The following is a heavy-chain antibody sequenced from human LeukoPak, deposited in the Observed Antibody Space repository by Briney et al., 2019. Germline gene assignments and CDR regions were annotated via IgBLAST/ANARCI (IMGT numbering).Heavy chain of an antibody. CDR3: ARDYVTMAPDY. CDR1: GITLSNYG. Sequence: GGSLRLSCAVSGITLSNYGMSGVRQAPGKGLEWLSYIGPGPSHTYYADSVRGRFVISRDDAKSSLYLQMSSLRAEDTAAYYCARDYVTMAPDYGGLGTLVTVSS. J-gene: IGHJ4*02. CDR2: IGPGPSHT. V-gene: IGHV3-21*01. D-gene: IGHD3-10*02.